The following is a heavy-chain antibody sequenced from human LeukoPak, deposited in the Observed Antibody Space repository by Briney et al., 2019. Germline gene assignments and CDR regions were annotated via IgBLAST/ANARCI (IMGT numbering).Heavy chain of an antibody. V-gene: IGHV3-30*18. D-gene: IGHD2/OR15-2a*01. CDR1: GFTFSSYW. CDR3: AKDAHYFITTDAFDI. Sequence: GGSLRLSCAASGFTFSSYWMSWVRQAPGKGLEWVAVISYDGSNKYYADSVKGRFTISRDNSKNTLYLQTNSLRAEDTAVYYCAKDAHYFITTDAFDIWGQGTMVTVSS. J-gene: IGHJ3*02. CDR2: ISYDGSNK.